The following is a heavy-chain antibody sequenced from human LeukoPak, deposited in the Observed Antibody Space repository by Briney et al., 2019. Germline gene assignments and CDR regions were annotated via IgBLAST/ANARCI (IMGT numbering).Heavy chain of an antibody. Sequence: GGSLRLSCEAAGFTFSSYHMNWVRQAPGKGLEWVSYISIISSTIYCADSVKGRFPISREDAKNSVYLQMNSLRAEDTAVYYCARTHERDIDYSGQGTLVTVSS. V-gene: IGHV3-48*01. CDR2: ISIISSTI. J-gene: IGHJ4*02. CDR1: GFTFSSYH. CDR3: ARTHERDIDY.